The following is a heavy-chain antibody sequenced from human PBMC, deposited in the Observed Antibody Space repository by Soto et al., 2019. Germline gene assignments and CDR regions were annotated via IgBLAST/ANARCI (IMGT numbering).Heavy chain of an antibody. CDR3: AKDGADTIMLYAAGYFDY. CDR2: ISGSGGST. Sequence: PGGSLRLSCAASGFTFSSYAMSWVRQAPGKGLEWVSAISGSGGSTYYADSVKGRFTISRDNSKNTLYLQMNSLRAEDTAVYYCAKDGADTIMLYAAGYFDYWGQGTLVTVSS. J-gene: IGHJ4*02. CDR1: GFTFSSYA. D-gene: IGHD2-8*01. V-gene: IGHV3-23*01.